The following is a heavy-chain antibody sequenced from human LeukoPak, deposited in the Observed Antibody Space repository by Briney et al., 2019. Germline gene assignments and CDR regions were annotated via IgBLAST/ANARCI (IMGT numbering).Heavy chain of an antibody. Sequence: SETLSLTCAVYGGSFSGYYWSWIRQPPGKGLEWIGEINHSGSTNYNPSLKSRITISVDTSKNQFSLKLSSVTAADTAVYYCARGQVTDYWGQGTLVTVSS. CDR2: INHSGST. CDR1: GGSFSGYY. CDR3: ARGQVTDY. V-gene: IGHV4-34*01. J-gene: IGHJ4*02.